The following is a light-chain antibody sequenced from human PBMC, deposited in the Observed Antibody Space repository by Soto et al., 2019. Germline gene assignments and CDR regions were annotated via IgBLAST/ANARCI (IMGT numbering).Light chain of an antibody. CDR2: GAS. V-gene: IGKV3-15*01. CDR1: QSVSSN. J-gene: IGKJ4*01. CDR3: QQYNNWPLT. Sequence: EIVMTQSPATLSVSPGERATLSCRASQSVSSNLAWYQQKPSQAPRLLIYGASTRATGIPAGFSGSGSGTEFTLTISSLQSEDFAVYYCQQYNNWPLTFGGGTKVQIK.